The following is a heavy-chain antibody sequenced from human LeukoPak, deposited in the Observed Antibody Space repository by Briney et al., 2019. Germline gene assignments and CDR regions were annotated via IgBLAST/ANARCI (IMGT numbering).Heavy chain of an antibody. Sequence: GGSLRLSCAASDFSFITYAMSWVRQAPGKGLEWVSTISGGGDATYYADSVKGRFTISRDNSKNTLYLQMNSLRAEDTAVYYCARASPDLHPFFDYWGQGTLVTVSS. J-gene: IGHJ4*02. V-gene: IGHV3-23*01. CDR3: ARASPDLHPFFDY. CDR1: DFSFITYA. CDR2: ISGGGDAT.